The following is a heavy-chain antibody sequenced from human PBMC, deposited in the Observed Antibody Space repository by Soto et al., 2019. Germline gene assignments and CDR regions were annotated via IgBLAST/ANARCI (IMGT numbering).Heavy chain of an antibody. Sequence: VLLVESGGGLVQPGRSLRLSCAVSGFNFGNYAMHWVRQAPGKGLEWVAGINWNSDKVAYAGSVLGRFTIFRDSAKNSLHLQMNDLTTEDTALYYCAKDKGGTPYYIDSWGQGILVTVSS. J-gene: IGHJ4*02. CDR1: GFNFGNYA. D-gene: IGHD6-25*01. CDR2: INWNSDKV. CDR3: AKDKGGTPYYIDS. V-gene: IGHV3-9*01.